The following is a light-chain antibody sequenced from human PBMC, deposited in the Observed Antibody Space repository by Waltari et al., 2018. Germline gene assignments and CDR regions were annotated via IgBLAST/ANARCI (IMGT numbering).Light chain of an antibody. CDR3: QQYNSYSRT. CDR2: KAS. J-gene: IGKJ2*01. CDR1: QSISSW. Sequence: DIQMTQSTSTMSASVGDRVNITCRASQSISSWLAWYQQKTGKAPKLLIYKASSLESGVPSRFSGSGSGTEFTLTISSLQPYDFATYYCQQYNSYSRTFGQGTKLEIK. V-gene: IGKV1-5*03.